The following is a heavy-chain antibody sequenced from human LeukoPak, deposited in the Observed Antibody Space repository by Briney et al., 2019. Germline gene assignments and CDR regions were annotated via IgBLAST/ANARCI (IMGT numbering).Heavy chain of an antibody. CDR2: TYYRSTWYN. CDR1: GDSFSSNSVT. D-gene: IGHD2-2*01. J-gene: IGHJ5*02. Sequence: SQTLSLTCAISGDSFSSNSVTWNWIRQSPSRGLEWLGRTYYRSTWYNDYAVSVRGRITVNPDTSKNQFSLHLNSVAPEDTAVYYCARRLTQYDCFDPWGQGILVTVSS. CDR3: ARRLTQYDCFDP. V-gene: IGHV6-1*01.